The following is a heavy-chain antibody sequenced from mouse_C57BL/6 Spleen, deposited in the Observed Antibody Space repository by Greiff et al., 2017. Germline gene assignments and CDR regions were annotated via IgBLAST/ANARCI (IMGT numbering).Heavy chain of an antibody. CDR2: IYPGDGDT. Sequence: VQLQESGPELVKPGASVKISCKASGYAFSSSWMNWVKQRPGKGLEWIGRIYPGDGDTNYNGKFKGKATLTADKSSSTAYMQLSSLTSEDSAVYYCARGGCSSYRAMDYWGQGTSVTVSS. D-gene: IGHD1-1*01. J-gene: IGHJ4*01. V-gene: IGHV1-82*01. CDR1: GYAFSSSW. CDR3: ARGGCSSYRAMDY.